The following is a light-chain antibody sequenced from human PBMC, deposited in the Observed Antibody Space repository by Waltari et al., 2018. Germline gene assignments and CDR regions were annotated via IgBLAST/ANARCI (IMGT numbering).Light chain of an antibody. CDR3: QQYGRSPYI. CDR2: GVS. J-gene: IGKJ2*01. CDR1: QSVTSSR. Sequence: EIVLTQSPGTLSLSPGERATLPCRASQSVTSSRLAWNQQKPGQAPRLLIYGVSTRATCIPDRFSGSGSCTDFTLTISRLEPEDSAVYYCQQYGRSPYIFGQGTKLEIK. V-gene: IGKV3-20*01.